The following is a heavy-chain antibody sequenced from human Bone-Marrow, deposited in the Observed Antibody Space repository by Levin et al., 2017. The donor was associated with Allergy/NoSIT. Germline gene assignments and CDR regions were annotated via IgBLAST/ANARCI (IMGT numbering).Heavy chain of an antibody. V-gene: IGHV4-31*03. CDR1: GGSITSGSYC. CDR2: IFDSERT. CDR3: ARGEGVAMGRGVLVTTPLAY. D-gene: IGHD3-10*01. J-gene: IGHJ4*02. Sequence: ASETLSLTCSVSGGSITSGSYCWTWIRQHPGKGLEWIGYIFDSERTSYNPSLESRVLISMDPSKNQFSLSLSSVTAADTAVYFCARGEGVAMGRGVLVTTPLAYWGQGSLVTVSS.